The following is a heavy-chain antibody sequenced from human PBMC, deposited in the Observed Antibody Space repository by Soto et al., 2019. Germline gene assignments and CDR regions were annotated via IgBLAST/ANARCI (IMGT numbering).Heavy chain of an antibody. CDR3: ARDRAYSGFDY. Sequence: EVQLVESGGGLVQPGWSLRLSCAVSGFSFSSAWMTWIRQAPGKGLERVAIMNEDGSERYYVESVKGRFTISRDNAKNALFLQMSSLRVADTAVYFWARDRAYSGFDYWGQGSLVTVSS. J-gene: IGHJ4*02. D-gene: IGHD4-4*01. CDR1: GFSFSSAW. V-gene: IGHV3-7*03. CDR2: MNEDGSER.